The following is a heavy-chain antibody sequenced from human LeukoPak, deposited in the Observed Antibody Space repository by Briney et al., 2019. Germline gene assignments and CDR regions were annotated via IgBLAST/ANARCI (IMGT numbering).Heavy chain of an antibody. CDR2: ISGDGVST. CDR3: AKESGKFDY. J-gene: IGHJ4*02. V-gene: IGHV3-43*02. Sequence: GGSLRLSCVASGLPIADFAMHWVRQAPGQGLEWVFLISGDGVSTFYADSVKGRFSISRDNSENSLYLEMNSLRTEDAAMYYCAKESGKFDYWGQGTLVAVSS. CDR1: GLPIADFA.